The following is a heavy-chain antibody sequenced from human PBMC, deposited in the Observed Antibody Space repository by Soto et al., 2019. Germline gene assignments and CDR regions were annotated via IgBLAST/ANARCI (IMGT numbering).Heavy chain of an antibody. J-gene: IGHJ4*02. CDR1: GGTFSSYT. CDR2: ITPMFGTP. Sequence: SVKVSCKASGGTFSSYTITWVRQAPVQGLEWMGGITPMFGTPNYAQKFQGRVTITADESTSTAYMELSSLRSEDTAMYYCARDGTLYDSSAYYYLYWGQGTLVTVSS. D-gene: IGHD3-22*01. V-gene: IGHV1-69*13. CDR3: ARDGTLYDSSAYYYLY.